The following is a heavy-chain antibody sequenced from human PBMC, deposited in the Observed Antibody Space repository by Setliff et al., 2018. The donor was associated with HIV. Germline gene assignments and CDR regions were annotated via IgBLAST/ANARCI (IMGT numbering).Heavy chain of an antibody. Sequence: SETLSLTCAVYGGSLTNYYWSWIRQSPGKGLEWIGEITDDGTATYNPSLKSRVTISVDTSKNQFSLKLSSVTAADTAVYYCARRGYNYGYFDYWGQGTLVTVSS. CDR1: GGSLTNYY. CDR3: ARRGYNYGYFDY. CDR2: ITDDGTA. V-gene: IGHV4-34*01. J-gene: IGHJ4*02. D-gene: IGHD5-18*01.